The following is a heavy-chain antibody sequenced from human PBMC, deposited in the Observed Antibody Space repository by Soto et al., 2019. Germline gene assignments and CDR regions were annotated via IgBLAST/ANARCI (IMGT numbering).Heavy chain of an antibody. CDR3: AHAYGGRSLY. CDR2: IYWDDSK. Sequence: QITLKESGPTLVKPTQTLTLTCTFSGFSLTTDRVGVGWIRQPPGGALEWLAVIYWDDSKTYRPSLESRLTITKDTSKNQVALTMTNIDSLDTATYYCAHAYGGRSLYWGQGTLVTVSS. J-gene: IGHJ4*02. CDR1: GFSLTTDRVG. V-gene: IGHV2-5*02. D-gene: IGHD1-26*01.